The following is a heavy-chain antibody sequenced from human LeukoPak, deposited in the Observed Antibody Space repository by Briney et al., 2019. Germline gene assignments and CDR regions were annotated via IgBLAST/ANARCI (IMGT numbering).Heavy chain of an antibody. V-gene: IGHV1-69*01. D-gene: IGHD3-10*01. Sequence: SVKVSCKASGGTFSSYAISWVRQAPGQGLEWMGGIIPIFGTANYAQKFQGRVTITADESTSTAYMELSSLGSEDTAVYYCARDRLGGSGSYYDYFDYWGQGTLVTVSS. CDR3: ARDRLGGSGSYYDYFDY. CDR2: IIPIFGTA. CDR1: GGTFSSYA. J-gene: IGHJ4*02.